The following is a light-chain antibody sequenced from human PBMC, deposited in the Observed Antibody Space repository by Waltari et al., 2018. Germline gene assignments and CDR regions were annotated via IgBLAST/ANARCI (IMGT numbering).Light chain of an antibody. J-gene: IGKJ2*01. CDR2: LGS. Sequence: DIVMTQSPLSLPVTPGESASISCRSSQSLLHSNCYNYLDWYLQKPGQSPHLLIYLGSNRASGVPDRFSGSASGTDFTLKISSVEAEDVGVYYCMQVLQTPYTFGQGTKLEI. CDR3: MQVLQTPYT. CDR1: QSLLHSNCYNY. V-gene: IGKV2-28*01.